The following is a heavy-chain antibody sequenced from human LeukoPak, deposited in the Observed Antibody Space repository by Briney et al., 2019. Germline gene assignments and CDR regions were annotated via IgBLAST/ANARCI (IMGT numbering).Heavy chain of an antibody. J-gene: IGHJ4*02. CDR3: AKAGENYYDSSGPDY. CDR1: GFTFSSYG. Sequence: GGSLRLSCAASGFTFSSYGMHWVRQAPGKGLEWVAVISYDGSNKYYADSVKGRFTISRDNSKNTLYLQMNSLRAEDTAVYYCAKAGENYYDSSGPDYWGQGALVTASS. CDR2: ISYDGSNK. V-gene: IGHV3-30*18. D-gene: IGHD3-22*01.